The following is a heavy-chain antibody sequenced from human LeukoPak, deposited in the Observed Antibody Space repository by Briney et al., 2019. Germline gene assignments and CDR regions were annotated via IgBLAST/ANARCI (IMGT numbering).Heavy chain of an antibody. Sequence: ASVKVSCKASGHTFTGYYMHWVRQAPGQGLEWMGWINPNSGGTNYAQKFQGRVTMTRDTSISTAYMELSRLRSDDTAVYYCARSYYGSGSYYLSWGQGTLVTVSS. J-gene: IGHJ5*02. D-gene: IGHD3-10*01. CDR3: ARSYYGSGSYYLS. CDR1: GHTFTGYY. CDR2: INPNSGGT. V-gene: IGHV1-2*02.